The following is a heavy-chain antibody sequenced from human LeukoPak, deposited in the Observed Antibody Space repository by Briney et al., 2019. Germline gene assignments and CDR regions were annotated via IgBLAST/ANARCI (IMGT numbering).Heavy chain of an antibody. Sequence: SETLSLICAVYGGSFSGYCWSWIRQPPGKGLEWIGEVNHSGSTNYNPSLKSRVTISVDTSKNQFSLKLSSVTAADTAVYYCARRRDSSSLFYSYYYMDVWGKGTTVTVSS. J-gene: IGHJ6*03. CDR2: VNHSGST. CDR3: ARRRDSSSLFYSYYYMDV. V-gene: IGHV4-34*01. CDR1: GGSFSGYC. D-gene: IGHD6-6*01.